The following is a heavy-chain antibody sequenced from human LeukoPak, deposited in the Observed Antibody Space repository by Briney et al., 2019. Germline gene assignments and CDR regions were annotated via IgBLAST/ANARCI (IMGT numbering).Heavy chain of an antibody. V-gene: IGHV4-59*08. Sequence: SETLSLTCTVSGGSISSYYWSWIRQPPGKGLEWIGYIYYSGSTNYNPSLKSRVTISVDTSKNQFSLKLSSVTAADTAVYYCARHRFWSGYAEDAFDIWGQGTMVTVSS. J-gene: IGHJ3*02. D-gene: IGHD3-3*01. CDR2: IYYSGST. CDR3: ARHRFWSGYAEDAFDI. CDR1: GGSISSYY.